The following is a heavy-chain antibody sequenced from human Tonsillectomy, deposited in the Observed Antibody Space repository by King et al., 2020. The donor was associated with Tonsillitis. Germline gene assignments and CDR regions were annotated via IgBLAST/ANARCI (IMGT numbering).Heavy chain of an antibody. V-gene: IGHV3-21*01. CDR2: ISSSSSYI. D-gene: IGHD3-22*01. Sequence: VQLVESGGGLVKPGGSLRLSCAASGFTFSSYSMNWVRQAPGKGLEWVSSISSSSSYIYYADSVKGRFTISRDNAKNSLYLQMNSLRAEDTAVYYCARSPHYYDSSGPPYYFDYWGQGTLVTVSS. J-gene: IGHJ4*02. CDR1: GFTFSSYS. CDR3: ARSPHYYDSSGPPYYFDY.